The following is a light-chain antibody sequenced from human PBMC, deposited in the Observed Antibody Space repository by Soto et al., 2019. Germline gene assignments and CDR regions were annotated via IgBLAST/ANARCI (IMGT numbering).Light chain of an antibody. V-gene: IGKV3-20*01. Sequence: EIVLTQSPGTLSLSPGERDTLSCRTSQSVNSAHLAWYRQRPGQTPSLLIYAASKRAAGTPDRFSGGGTGPDFTLTISRLEPEDFAMDFCQHYGWSPQFGQGTKLEI. CDR1: QSVNSAH. J-gene: IGKJ2*01. CDR3: QHYGWSPQ. CDR2: AAS.